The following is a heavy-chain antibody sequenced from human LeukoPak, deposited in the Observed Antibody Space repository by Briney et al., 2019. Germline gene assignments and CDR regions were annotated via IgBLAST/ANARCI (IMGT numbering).Heavy chain of an antibody. Sequence: PSETLSLTCTVSGGSISSSSYYWGWIRQPPGKGLEWIGSIYYSGSTYYNPSLKSRVTIFVDTSKNQFSLKLSSVTAAGTAVYYCARLNLSRYYFDYWGQGTLVTVSS. V-gene: IGHV4-39*01. CDR2: IYYSGST. CDR1: GGSISSSSYY. J-gene: IGHJ4*02. CDR3: ARLNLSRYYFDY.